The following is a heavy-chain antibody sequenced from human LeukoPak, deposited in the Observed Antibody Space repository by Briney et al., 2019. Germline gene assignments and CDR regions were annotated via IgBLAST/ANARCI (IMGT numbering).Heavy chain of an antibody. CDR3: ARDEGGSGRYDWFDP. CDR2: IDYGWTT. V-gene: IGHV4-39*02. Sequence: SDTQSLIWHLSVGSISSSSDYWGRFRQRPGKGLQRFGSIDYGWTTWYSQTFNTRVSMCVDTSKNHFALRLTYVTAEDTAVYYCARDEGGSGRYDWFDPWGRGTLVTVSS. J-gene: IGHJ5*02. CDR1: VGSISSSSDY. D-gene: IGHD3-10*01.